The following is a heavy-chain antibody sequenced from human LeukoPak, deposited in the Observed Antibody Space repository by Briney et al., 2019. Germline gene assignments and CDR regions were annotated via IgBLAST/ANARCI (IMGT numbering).Heavy chain of an antibody. D-gene: IGHD4-17*01. CDR3: AREDYGDYEGNFDY. J-gene: IGHJ4*02. CDR1: GFTFSSYI. CDR2: ISTSSCTT. V-gene: IGHV3-48*02. Sequence: PGGSLRLSCAASGFTFSSYIMNWVRQAPGKALEWVSYISTSSCTTFYADSVKGRFTISRDNAKNSLYLQMNSLRDEDTAVYYCAREDYGDYEGNFDYWGQGTLVTVSS.